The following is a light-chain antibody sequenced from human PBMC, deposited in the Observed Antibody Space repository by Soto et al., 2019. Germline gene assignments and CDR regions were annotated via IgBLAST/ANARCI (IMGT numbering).Light chain of an antibody. CDR2: YDS. J-gene: IGLJ3*02. CDR1: NIGSKS. V-gene: IGLV3-21*04. Sequence: SYELTQPPSVSVAPGKTARITCGGNNIGSKSVHWYQQKPGQAPVLVIYYDSDRPSGIPERFSGSNSGNTATLTISRVEAGDEADYYCQVWDSSSDRYGVFGGGTKLTVL. CDR3: QVWDSSSDRYGV.